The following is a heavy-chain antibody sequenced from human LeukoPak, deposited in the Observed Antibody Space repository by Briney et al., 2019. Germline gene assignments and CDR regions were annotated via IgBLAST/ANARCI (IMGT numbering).Heavy chain of an antibody. CDR2: IYPGDSDT. CDR3: ARHITMVRGVIPYYYYGMDV. J-gene: IGHJ6*02. V-gene: IGHV5-51*01. D-gene: IGHD3-10*01. CDR1: GYSFTSYW. Sequence: GESLNISCKGSGYSFTSYWIGWVRQMPGKGLEWMGVIYPGDSDTRYSPSFQGQVTISADKSISTAYLQWSSLKASDTAMYYCARHITMVRGVIPYYYYGMDVWGQGTTVTVSS.